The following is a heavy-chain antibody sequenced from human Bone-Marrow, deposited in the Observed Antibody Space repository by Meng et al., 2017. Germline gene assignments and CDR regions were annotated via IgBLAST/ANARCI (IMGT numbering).Heavy chain of an antibody. Sequence: VRVGGCGGGLDRRGGCLVLFWAASGFTFSSYAMRWVRQAPGKGLEWVSAISGSGGSTYYADSVKGRFTISRDNSKNTLYLQMNSLRAEDTAVYYCAKDRSSGWYFWFDPWGQGTLVTVSS. CDR1: GFTFSSYA. V-gene: IGHV3-23*04. CDR2: ISGSGGST. D-gene: IGHD6-19*01. J-gene: IGHJ5*02. CDR3: AKDRSSGWYFWFDP.